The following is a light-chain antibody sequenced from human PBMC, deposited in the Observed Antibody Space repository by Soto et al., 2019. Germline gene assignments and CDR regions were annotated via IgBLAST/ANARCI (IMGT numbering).Light chain of an antibody. CDR3: AAWDGSLRAYV. Sequence: QSVLTQPPSASGTPGQRVTISCSGSTSNIGNNPVNWFQQLPGTAPKLLIYGNNQRPSGVPDRFSGSKSGTSASLAISGLHSEDEADYYCAAWDGSLRAYVFGTGTKVTVL. CDR2: GNN. J-gene: IGLJ1*01. V-gene: IGLV1-44*01. CDR1: TSNIGNNP.